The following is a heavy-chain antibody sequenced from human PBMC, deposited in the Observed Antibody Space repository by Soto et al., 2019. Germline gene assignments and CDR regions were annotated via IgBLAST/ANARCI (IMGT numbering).Heavy chain of an antibody. V-gene: IGHV1-46*01. J-gene: IGHJ4*02. CDR3: ARGGHVVVVTAALDY. CDR2: VNPSGGHT. D-gene: IGHD2-21*02. Sequence: QVQLMQSGAEVKKPGASVKVSCKASGDTFTDYYIHWVRQAPGQGLEWMGTVNPSGGHTTYAQHFRCRVSRTRDTSTSALYIELTSLTSDDTAIYYCARGGHVVVVTAALDYWGQGTLVTVSS. CDR1: GDTFTDYY.